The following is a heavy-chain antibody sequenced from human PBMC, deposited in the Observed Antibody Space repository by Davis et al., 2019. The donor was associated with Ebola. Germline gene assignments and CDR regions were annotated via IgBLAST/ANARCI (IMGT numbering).Heavy chain of an antibody. D-gene: IGHD3-22*01. CDR2: IYYSGST. CDR3: ARDRSGSSGYYFDY. V-gene: IGHV4-39*07. Sequence: PGGSLRLSCTVSGGSISSSSYYWGWIRQPPGKGLEWIGSIYYSGSTYYNPSLKSRVTISVDTSKNQFSLKLSSVTAADTAVYYCARDRSGSSGYYFDYWGQGTLVTVSS. CDR1: GGSISSSSYY. J-gene: IGHJ4*02.